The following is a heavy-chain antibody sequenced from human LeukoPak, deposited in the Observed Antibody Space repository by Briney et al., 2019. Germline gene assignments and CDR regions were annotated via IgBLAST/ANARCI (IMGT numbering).Heavy chain of an antibody. Sequence: ASVKVSCKASGYTFTSYGISWVRQAPGQGLEWMGWISAYNGNTNYAQKLQGRVTMTTDTSTSTAYMELRSLRSDDTAVYYCVRGDYYGSGAAGSYYYYMDVWGKGTTVTVSS. D-gene: IGHD3-10*01. CDR1: GYTFTSYG. CDR2: ISAYNGNT. J-gene: IGHJ6*03. V-gene: IGHV1-18*01. CDR3: VRGDYYGSGAAGSYYYYMDV.